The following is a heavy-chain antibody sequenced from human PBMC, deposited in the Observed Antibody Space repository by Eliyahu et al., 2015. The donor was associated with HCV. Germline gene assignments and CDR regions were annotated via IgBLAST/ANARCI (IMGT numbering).Heavy chain of an antibody. CDR1: GYTFTGYY. J-gene: IGHJ6*02. V-gene: IGHV1-2*02. CDR2: INPNSGGT. Sequence: QVQLVQSGAEVKXPGAXVKVSCXASGYTFTGYYMHWVRQAPGQGLEWMGWINPNSGGTNYAQKFQGRVTMTRDTSISTAYMELSRLRSDDTAVYYCARSKDYYYGMDVWGQGTTVTVSS. CDR3: ARSKDYYYGMDV.